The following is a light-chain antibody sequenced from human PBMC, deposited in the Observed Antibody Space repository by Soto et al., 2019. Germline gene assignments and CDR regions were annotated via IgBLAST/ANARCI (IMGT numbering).Light chain of an antibody. CDR2: KAS. CDR1: QTISSW. CDR3: QHYNSYSES. J-gene: IGKJ1*01. V-gene: IGKV1-5*03. Sequence: DIQMTQSPSTLSGSVGDRVTITCRASQTISSWLAWYQQKPGKAPKLLSYKASILKSGVPSRFNGSGSGTEFTPTITSLQPDDFGTSYCQHYNSYSESFGQGTKVELK.